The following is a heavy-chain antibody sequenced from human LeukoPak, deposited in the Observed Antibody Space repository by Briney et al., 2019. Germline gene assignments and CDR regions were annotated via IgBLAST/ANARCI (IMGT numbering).Heavy chain of an antibody. V-gene: IGHV1-2*02. J-gene: IGHJ4*02. CDR3: ASTGSGSYYGLTDY. CDR2: INPNSGGT. CDR1: GYTFTGYY. D-gene: IGHD3-10*01. Sequence: GASVKVSCKASGYTFTGYYMHWVRQAPGQGLEWMGWINPNSGGTNYAQKFQGRVTTTRDTSISTAYMELSRLRSDDTAVYYCASTGSGSYYGLTDYWGQGTLVTVSS.